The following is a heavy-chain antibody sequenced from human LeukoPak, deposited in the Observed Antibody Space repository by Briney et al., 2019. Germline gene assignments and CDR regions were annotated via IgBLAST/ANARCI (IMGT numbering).Heavy chain of an antibody. CDR2: IYYSGST. J-gene: IGHJ3*02. V-gene: IGHV4-39*07. Sequence: SETLSLTCTVSGGSISSSSYYWGWIRQPPGKGLEWIGSIYYSGSTYYNPSLKSRVTISVDTSKNQFSLKLSSVTAADTAVYYCALSPGAFDIWGQGTTVTVSS. CDR1: GGSISSSSYY. CDR3: ALSPGAFDI.